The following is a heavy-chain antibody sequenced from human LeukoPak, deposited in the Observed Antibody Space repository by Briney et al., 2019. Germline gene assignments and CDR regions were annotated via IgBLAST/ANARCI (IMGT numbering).Heavy chain of an antibody. Sequence: ASVKVSCKASGYTFTSYGIAWVRQAPGQGLQWMGWISANNGDTSYSQKLQGRVTMTTDTSTNTAYMELRSLTSDDTAVYYCARREETTVTTTGWHDAFDIWGQGTMVTASS. V-gene: IGHV1-18*01. CDR3: ARREETTVTTTGWHDAFDI. J-gene: IGHJ3*02. CDR2: ISANNGDT. CDR1: GYTFTSYG. D-gene: IGHD4-17*01.